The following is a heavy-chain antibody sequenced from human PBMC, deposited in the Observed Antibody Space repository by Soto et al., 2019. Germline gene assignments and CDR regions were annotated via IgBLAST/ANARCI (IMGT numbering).Heavy chain of an antibody. Sequence: PGGSLRLSCAASGFTFSNAWMSWVRQAPGKGLEWVGRIKSKTDGGTTDYAAPVKGRFTISRDDSKNTLYLQMNSLKTEDTAVYYCTTASAPYCSGGSCYDTNFDYWGQGTLVTVSS. CDR3: TTASAPYCSGGSCYDTNFDY. J-gene: IGHJ4*02. CDR1: GFTFSNAW. D-gene: IGHD2-15*01. CDR2: IKSKTDGGTT. V-gene: IGHV3-15*01.